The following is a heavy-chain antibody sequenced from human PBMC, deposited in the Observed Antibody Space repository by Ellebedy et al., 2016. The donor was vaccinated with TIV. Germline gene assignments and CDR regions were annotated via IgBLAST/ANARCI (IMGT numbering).Heavy chain of an antibody. CDR1: GYRFTSYW. V-gene: IGHV5-51*01. CDR2: IYPGDSDT. J-gene: IGHJ3*02. Sequence: GESLKISCKGSGYRFTSYWIGWVRQMPGKGLEWMGSIYPGDSDTRYSPSFQGQVTISADKSISTAYLQWSSLKASDTAIYYCARHKSGSFRSAFDIWGQGTMVTVSS. CDR3: ARHKSGSFRSAFDI. D-gene: IGHD1-26*01.